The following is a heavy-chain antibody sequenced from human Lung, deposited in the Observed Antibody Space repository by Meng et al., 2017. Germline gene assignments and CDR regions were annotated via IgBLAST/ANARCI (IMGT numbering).Heavy chain of an antibody. V-gene: IGHV2-5*02. CDR3: AHSWGSGYYFGPLDY. J-gene: IGHJ4*02. CDR2: IYWDDEK. CDR1: GSSLSTSGVA. D-gene: IGHD3-22*01. Sequence: QITLKESGPALVKPTQTLTVTCTLSGSSLSTSGVAVGWIRQPPGKALEWLALIYWDDEKRYSPSLKSRLTITKDTSKNHVVLTMTNMDPVDTATYYCAHSWGSGYYFGPLDYWGQGTLVTVSS.